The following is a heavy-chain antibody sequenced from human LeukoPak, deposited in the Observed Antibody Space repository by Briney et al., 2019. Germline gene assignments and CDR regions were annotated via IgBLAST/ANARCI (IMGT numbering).Heavy chain of an antibody. CDR2: FDPEDGET. D-gene: IGHD6-19*01. Sequence: GASVKVSCKVSGYTLTELSMHWVRQAPGKGLEWMGGFDPEDGETIYAQKFQGRVTMTEDTSTDTAYMELSSLRSDDTAVYYCARDVQWLHYFDYWGQGTLLTVS. CDR1: GYTLTELS. CDR3: ARDVQWLHYFDY. J-gene: IGHJ4*02. V-gene: IGHV1-24*01.